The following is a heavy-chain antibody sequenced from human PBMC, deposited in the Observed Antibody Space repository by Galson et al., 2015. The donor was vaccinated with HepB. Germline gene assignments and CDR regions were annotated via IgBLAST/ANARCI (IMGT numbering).Heavy chain of an antibody. D-gene: IGHD4-11*01. CDR2: IKQDGSEK. CDR3: ARVFGLLHDYSNYPDY. CDR1: GFTFSSYW. J-gene: IGHJ4*02. Sequence: SLRLSCAASGFTFSSYWMSWVRQAPGKGLEWVASIKQDGSEKYYVDSVRGRFTISRDNAKNSLYLQMNSLRAEDMAVYYCARVFGLLHDYSNYPDYWGQGTLVTVSS. V-gene: IGHV3-7*01.